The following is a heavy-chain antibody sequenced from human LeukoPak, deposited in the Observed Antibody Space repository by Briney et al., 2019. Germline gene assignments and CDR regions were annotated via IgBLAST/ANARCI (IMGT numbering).Heavy chain of an antibody. CDR1: GGTFSSYA. V-gene: IGHV1-69*13. CDR2: IIPIFGTA. D-gene: IGHD6-13*01. J-gene: IGHJ6*03. CDR3: ARPGIADYYYYYMDV. Sequence: ASVNVSCKASGGTFSSYAISWVRQAPGQGLEWMGGIIPIFGTANYAQKFQGRVTITADESTSTAYMELSSLRSEDTAVYYCARPGIADYYYYYMDVWGKGTTVTVSS.